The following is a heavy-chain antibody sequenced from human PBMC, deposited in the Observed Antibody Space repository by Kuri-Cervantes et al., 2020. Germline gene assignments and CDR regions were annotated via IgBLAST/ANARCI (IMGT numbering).Heavy chain of an antibody. CDR1: GFTFSSYS. CDR3: AKDRRAYCSSTSCYTGLFDY. V-gene: IGHV3-30*18. D-gene: IGHD2-2*02. CDR2: ISYDGSNK. J-gene: IGHJ4*02. Sequence: GGSLRLSCAASGFTFSSYSMNWVRQAPGKGLEWVAVISYDGSNKYYADSVKGRFTISRDNSKNTLYLQMNSLRAEDTAVYYCAKDRRAYCSSTSCYTGLFDYWGQGTLVTVSS.